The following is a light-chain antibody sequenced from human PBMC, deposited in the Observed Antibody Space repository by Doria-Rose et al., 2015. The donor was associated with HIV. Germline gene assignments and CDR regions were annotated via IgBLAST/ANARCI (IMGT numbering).Light chain of an antibody. CDR1: QSVSTD. CDR2: GVS. CDR3: HQYNNWPT. Sequence: DIVMTQTPETLSVSPGESAALSCRASQSVSTDLAWYQHKPGQAPRLLIWGVSTRATGIAARFSGSESGTEFTLTISSLQSEDFAIYFCHQYNNWPTFGQGTRLDIK. V-gene: IGKV3-15*01. J-gene: IGKJ5*01.